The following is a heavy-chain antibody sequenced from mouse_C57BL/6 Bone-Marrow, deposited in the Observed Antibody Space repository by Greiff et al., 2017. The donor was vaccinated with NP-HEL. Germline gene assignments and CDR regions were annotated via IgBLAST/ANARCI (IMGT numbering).Heavy chain of an antibody. V-gene: IGHV1-53*01. CDR3: ARPSITTVVAVYWYFDV. D-gene: IGHD1-1*01. CDR1: GYTFTSYW. CDR2: INPSNGGT. Sequence: QVHVKQPGTELVKPGASVKLSCKASGYTFTSYWMHWVKQRPGQGLEWIGNINPSNGGTNYNEKFKSKATLTVDKSSSTAYMQLSSLTSEDSAVYYCARPSITTVVAVYWYFDVWGTGTTVTVSS. J-gene: IGHJ1*03.